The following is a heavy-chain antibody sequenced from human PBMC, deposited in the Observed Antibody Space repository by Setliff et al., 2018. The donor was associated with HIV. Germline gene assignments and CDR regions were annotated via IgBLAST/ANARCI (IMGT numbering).Heavy chain of an antibody. CDR1: GGTFGIYG. D-gene: IGHD2-2*01. CDR3: ARESACSSTSCPKVLDY. CDR2: TIPMFGTA. V-gene: IGHV1-69*05. J-gene: IGHJ4*02. Sequence: SVKGSCKASGGTFGIYGISWVRQAPGQGLEWMGGTIPMFGTANYAQKFQGRVTITTDESTNTGYMELSSLRSEDTAVYYCARESACSSTSCPKVLDYWGQGTLVTVSS.